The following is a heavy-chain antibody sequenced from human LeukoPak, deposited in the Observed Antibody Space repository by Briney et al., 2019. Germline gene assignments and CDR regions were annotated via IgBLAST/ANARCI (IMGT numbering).Heavy chain of an antibody. CDR1: GFTFSSYA. CDR2: ISGSGGST. Sequence: PGGSLRLSCAASGFTFSSYAMSWVRQAPGKGLEWVSAISGSGGSTYYADSVKGRFTLSRDNSKNTLYLQMNSLRAEDTAVYYCAKEQEFGEFPTYFDYWGQGTLVTVSS. J-gene: IGHJ4*02. V-gene: IGHV3-23*01. CDR3: AKEQEFGEFPTYFDY. D-gene: IGHD3-10*01.